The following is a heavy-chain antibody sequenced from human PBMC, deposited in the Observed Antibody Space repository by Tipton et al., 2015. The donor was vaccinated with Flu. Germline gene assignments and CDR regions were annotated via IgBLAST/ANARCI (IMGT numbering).Heavy chain of an antibody. D-gene: IGHD3-10*01. CDR3: ARVGAVTMVRGLAFDAFDI. J-gene: IGHJ3*02. Sequence: TLSLTCTVSGVSISSESYYWGWIRQPPGKGLEWIGNIYHSGSTNYNPSLKSRVTISLDKSKDQFSLNLSSVTAADTAVYYCARVGAVTMVRGLAFDAFDIWGLGTMVAVSS. CDR2: IYHSGST. V-gene: IGHV4-39*07. CDR1: GVSISSESYY.